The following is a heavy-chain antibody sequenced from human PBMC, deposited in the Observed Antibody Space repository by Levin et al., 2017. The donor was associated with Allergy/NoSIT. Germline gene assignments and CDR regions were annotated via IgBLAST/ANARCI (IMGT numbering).Heavy chain of an antibody. J-gene: IGHJ5*02. CDR3: ATLVLPGGDSGTHWLDP. D-gene: IGHD4-23*01. CDR1: GGSINTSTYF. Sequence: SQTLSLTCTVSGGSINTSTYFWSWIRQPPGKGLEWIGTISYTGTTYYNPSFNSRVALSIDTSKNQFSLKLTSVSAADTSVYFCATLVLPGGDSGTHWLDPWGQGTQVTVSS. CDR2: ISYTGTT. V-gene: IGHV4-39*01.